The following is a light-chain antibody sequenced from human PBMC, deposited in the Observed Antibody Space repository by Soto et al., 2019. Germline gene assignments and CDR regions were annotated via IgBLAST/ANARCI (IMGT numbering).Light chain of an antibody. CDR3: QQSGGSIT. CDR2: GIS. J-gene: IGKJ5*01. Sequence: EIVLTQSPGTLSLSPGERATLSCRASQSVSSNYFAWYQQKPGQAPRLLIYGISSRATGIPDRFSGSGSGTDFSLTISRLEPEDFAVYYCQQSGGSITFGQGTRLEIK. V-gene: IGKV3-20*01. CDR1: QSVSSNY.